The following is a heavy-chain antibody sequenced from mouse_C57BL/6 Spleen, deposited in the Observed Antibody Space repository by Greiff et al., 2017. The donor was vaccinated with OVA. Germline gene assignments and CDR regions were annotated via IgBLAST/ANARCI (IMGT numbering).Heavy chain of an antibody. V-gene: IGHV1-26*01. CDR1: GYTFTDYY. CDR3: AQTSGYDYDYAMDY. D-gene: IGHD2-4*01. J-gene: IGHJ4*01. Sequence: VQLQQSGPELVKPGASVKISCKASGYTFTDYYMNWVKQSHGKSLEWIGDINPNNGGTSYNQKFKGKATLTVDKSSSTAYMELRSLTSEDSAVYYCAQTSGYDYDYAMDYWGQGTSVTVSS. CDR2: INPNNGGT.